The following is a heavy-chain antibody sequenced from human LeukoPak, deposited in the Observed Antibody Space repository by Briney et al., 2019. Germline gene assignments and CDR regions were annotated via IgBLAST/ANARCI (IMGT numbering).Heavy chain of an antibody. CDR1: GYSISSGYY. Sequence: SETLSLTCAVSGYSISSGYYWGWIRQPPGKGLEWIGSIYHSGSTYYNPSLKSRVTISVDTSKNQFSLKLSSVTAADTAVYYCARHKCSSTSCFILNWFDPWGQGTLVTVSS. D-gene: IGHD2-2*01. J-gene: IGHJ5*02. V-gene: IGHV4-38-2*01. CDR3: ARHKCSSTSCFILNWFDP. CDR2: IYHSGST.